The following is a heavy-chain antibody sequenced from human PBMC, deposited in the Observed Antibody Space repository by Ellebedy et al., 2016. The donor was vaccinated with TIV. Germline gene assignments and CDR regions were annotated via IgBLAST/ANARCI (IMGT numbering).Heavy chain of an antibody. D-gene: IGHD6-19*01. V-gene: IGHV3-21*01. Sequence: GESLKISCAASDFPFSSYTMLWFRQAPGKGLEWVSSITGISTYIYYADSVQGRFTISRDNPKNSLYLQMNSLRAEDTAVYYCARDRGSGWRDFDYWGQGTLVTVSS. CDR2: ITGISTYI. J-gene: IGHJ4*02. CDR1: DFPFSSYT. CDR3: ARDRGSGWRDFDY.